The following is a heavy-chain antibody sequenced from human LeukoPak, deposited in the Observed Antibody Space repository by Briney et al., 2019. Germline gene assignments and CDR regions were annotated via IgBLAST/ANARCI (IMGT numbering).Heavy chain of an antibody. Sequence: PSETLSLTCTVSVCSISSYYWSWIRQPPGKVLELIGYIYYSGSTNYKPSLKSRVTISVDTSKNQFSLKLSSVPAADTAVYYCARALYTSVVPWGFDPWGQGTLVTVSS. D-gene: IGHD2-2*01. J-gene: IGHJ5*02. CDR1: VCSISSYY. V-gene: IGHV4-59*01. CDR3: ARALYTSVVPWGFDP. CDR2: IYYSGST.